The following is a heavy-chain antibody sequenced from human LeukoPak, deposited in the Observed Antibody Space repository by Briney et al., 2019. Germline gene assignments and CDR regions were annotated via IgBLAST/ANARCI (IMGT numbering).Heavy chain of an antibody. Sequence: PSETLSLTCAVSGYSISSGYYWGWIRQPPGKGLEWIGSIYHSGSTYYNPSLKSRVTISVDTSKNQLSLKLSSVTAADTAVYYCARGGYSGYDLIPYFDYWGQGTLVTVSS. CDR2: IYHSGST. D-gene: IGHD5-12*01. J-gene: IGHJ4*02. CDR3: ARGGYSGYDLIPYFDY. V-gene: IGHV4-38-2*01. CDR1: GYSISSGYY.